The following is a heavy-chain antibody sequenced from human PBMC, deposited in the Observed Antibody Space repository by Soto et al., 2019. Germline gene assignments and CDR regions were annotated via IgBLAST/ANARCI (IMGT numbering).Heavy chain of an antibody. CDR2: ISSVGTTT. CDR3: ARDQEGSGSHWLGYYYYGMDV. D-gene: IGHD3-10*01. J-gene: IGHJ6*02. V-gene: IGHV3-11*01. Sequence: QVQLVESGGGLVKPGGSLRLSCAASGFTISDYYMSWIRQAPGKGLEWVSYISSVGTTTYYADSVKGRFSISMDNAKNSLYLQMNSLRAEDTAVDYCARDQEGSGSHWLGYYYYGMDVWGQGTTVTVSS. CDR1: GFTISDYY.